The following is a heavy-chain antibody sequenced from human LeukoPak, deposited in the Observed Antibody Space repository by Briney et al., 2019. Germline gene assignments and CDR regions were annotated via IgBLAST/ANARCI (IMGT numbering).Heavy chain of an antibody. CDR1: GGTFSSYA. D-gene: IGHD4-11*01. CDR2: IIPIFGTA. V-gene: IGHV1-69*13. Sequence: SVKVSCKASGGTFSSYAISWVRQAPGQGLEWMGGIIPIFGTANYAQKFQGRVTITADESTSTAYMELSSLRSEDTAVYYCARWAYSNYRNWFDPWGQGTLVTVSS. J-gene: IGHJ5*02. CDR3: ARWAYSNYRNWFDP.